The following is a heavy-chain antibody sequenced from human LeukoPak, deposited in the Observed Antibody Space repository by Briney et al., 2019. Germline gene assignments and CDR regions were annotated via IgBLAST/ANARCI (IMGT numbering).Heavy chain of an antibody. D-gene: IGHD1-26*01. CDR1: GYTFTGYY. CDR3: ARDRVYSGSPGVFGY. CDR2: ISPNSGGT. J-gene: IGHJ4*02. V-gene: IGHV1-2*02. Sequence: ASVKVSCKASGYTFTGYYMHWVRQAPGQGLEWMGWISPNSGGTNYAQKFQGRVTMTRDTSISTAYMELSRLRSDDTAVYYCARDRVYSGSPGVFGYWGQGTLVTVSS.